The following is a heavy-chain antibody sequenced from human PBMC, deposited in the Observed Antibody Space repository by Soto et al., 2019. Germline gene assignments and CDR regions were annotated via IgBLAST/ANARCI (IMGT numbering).Heavy chain of an antibody. CDR3: GRGKKSYSEGRAV. Sequence: PSETLSLTCTVSGDSINNYYWTWIRQPPGKGLEWIGYIYDSESTSYNPSLKSRLTISVDTSKNQFSLKLKSVTAADTAVYYCGRGKKSYSEGRAVGGQGTRVP. V-gene: IGHV4-59*01. J-gene: IGHJ6*02. CDR2: IYDSEST. CDR1: GDSINNYY.